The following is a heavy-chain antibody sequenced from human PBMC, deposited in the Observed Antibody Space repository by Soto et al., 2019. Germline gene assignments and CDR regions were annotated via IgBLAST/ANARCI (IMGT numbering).Heavy chain of an antibody. Sequence: EVQLVESGGGLVKPGGSLRLSCAASGFTFSSYSMNWVRQAPGKGLEWVSSISSSSSYIYYADSVKGRFTISRDNAKNSLYLQMNSLRAEDTAVYYCARHLRNYYDSSGYYDYWGQGTLVTVSS. D-gene: IGHD3-22*01. CDR1: GFTFSSYS. CDR3: ARHLRNYYDSSGYYDY. J-gene: IGHJ4*02. V-gene: IGHV3-21*01. CDR2: ISSSSSYI.